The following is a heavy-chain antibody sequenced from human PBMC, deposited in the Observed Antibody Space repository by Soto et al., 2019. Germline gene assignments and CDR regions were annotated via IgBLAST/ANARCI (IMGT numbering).Heavy chain of an antibody. D-gene: IGHD1-7*01. CDR1: GFTFDYYA. J-gene: IGHJ4*02. CDR2: INWNGKTL. V-gene: IGHV3-9*01. Sequence: GGSLRLSCAASGFTFDYYALHWVRQAPGSGLEWVAGINWNGKTLGYADSLKGRFAISRDNASNCLFLDLNSLTVEDTALYYCAKDIVPGFYSGNFYHWGPGTLVTVSS. CDR3: AKDIVPGFYSGNFYH.